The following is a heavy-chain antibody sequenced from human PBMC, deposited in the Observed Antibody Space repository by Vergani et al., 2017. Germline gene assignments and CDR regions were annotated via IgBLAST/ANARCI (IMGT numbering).Heavy chain of an antibody. V-gene: IGHV3-21*01. D-gene: IGHD4-23*01. Sequence: EVQLVESGGGLVKPGGSLRLSCAASGFTFSSYSMNWVRQAPGKGLEWVSSISSSSSYIYYADSVKGRFTISRDNAKNSLYLQMNSLRAEDTAVYYCARELVTDFHYYGRDVWGQGTTVTVSS. CDR1: GFTFSSYS. CDR2: ISSSSSYI. J-gene: IGHJ6*02. CDR3: ARELVTDFHYYGRDV.